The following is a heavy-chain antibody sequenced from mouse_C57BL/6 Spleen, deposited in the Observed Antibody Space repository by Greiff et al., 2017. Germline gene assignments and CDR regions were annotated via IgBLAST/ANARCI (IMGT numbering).Heavy chain of an antibody. CDR2: INYDGSST. CDR1: GFTFSDYY. Sequence: EVKLVESEGGLVQPGSSMKLSCTASGFTFSDYYMAWVRQVPEKGLEWVANINYDGSSTYYLDSLKSRFIISRDNAKNILYLQMSSLKSEDTATYYCARDAYYYGSSYDYWGQGTTLTVSS. CDR3: ARDAYYYGSSYDY. D-gene: IGHD1-1*01. V-gene: IGHV5-16*01. J-gene: IGHJ2*01.